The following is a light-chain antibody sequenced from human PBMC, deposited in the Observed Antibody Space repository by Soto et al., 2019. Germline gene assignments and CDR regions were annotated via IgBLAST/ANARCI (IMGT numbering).Light chain of an antibody. V-gene: IGKV1-13*02. CDR2: DAS. CDR1: QGISSA. J-gene: IGKJ4*01. Sequence: AIQLTQSPSSLSASVGDRVTITYRASQGISSALAWYQQKPGKAPKLLIYDASSLESGVPSRFSGSGSGTDFTLTISSLQPEDFATYYWQQFNSYPPVTFGGGTKVEIK. CDR3: QQFNSYPPVT.